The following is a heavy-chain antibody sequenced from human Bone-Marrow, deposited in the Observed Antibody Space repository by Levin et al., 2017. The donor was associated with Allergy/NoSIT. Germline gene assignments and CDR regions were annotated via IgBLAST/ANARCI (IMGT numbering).Heavy chain of an antibody. Sequence: GESLKISCSASGFTFSSYAMHWVRQAPGKRPEYVSVVSSNGDTAQYADSVKGRFTISRDNSKNTLNLQMSSLRMDDTAVYYCVRGRDGYKWWGQGTLVTVSS. V-gene: IGHV3-64D*06. CDR2: VSSNGDTA. J-gene: IGHJ4*02. CDR3: VRGRDGYKW. D-gene: IGHD5-24*01. CDR1: GFTFSSYA.